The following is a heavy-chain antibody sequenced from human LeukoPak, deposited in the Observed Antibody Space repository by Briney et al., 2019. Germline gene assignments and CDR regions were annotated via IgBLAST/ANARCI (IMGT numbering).Heavy chain of an antibody. CDR1: GFTFSSYS. Sequence: GGSLRLSCAASGFTFSSYSMNWVRQAPGKGLEWVSSISSSSSYIYYADSVKGRFTISRDNAKNSLYLQMNSLRAEDTAVYYCARADWDTAMIDYWGQGTLVAVSS. V-gene: IGHV3-21*01. J-gene: IGHJ4*02. D-gene: IGHD5-18*01. CDR2: ISSSSSYI. CDR3: ARADWDTAMIDY.